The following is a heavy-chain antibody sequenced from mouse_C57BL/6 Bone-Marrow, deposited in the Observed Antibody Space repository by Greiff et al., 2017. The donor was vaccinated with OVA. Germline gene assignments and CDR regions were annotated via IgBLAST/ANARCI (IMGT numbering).Heavy chain of an antibody. CDR2: INSDGGST. Sequence: DVKLVESGGGLVQPGESLKLSCESNEYEFPSHDMSWVRKTPEKRLELVAAINSDGGSTYYPDTMERRFNISRDNTKKTLYLQMSSLRSEDTALYYCARRGNNYGYFDVWGTGTTVTVSS. J-gene: IGHJ1*03. CDR3: ARRGNNYGYFDV. D-gene: IGHD5-1-1*01. V-gene: IGHV5-2*03. CDR1: EYEFPSHD.